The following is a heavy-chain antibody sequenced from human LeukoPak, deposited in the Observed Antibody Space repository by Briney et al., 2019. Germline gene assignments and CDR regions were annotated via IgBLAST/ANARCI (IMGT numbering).Heavy chain of an antibody. J-gene: IGHJ4*02. D-gene: IGHD2-2*01. V-gene: IGHV3-30*18. CDR3: AKDPEYQLLKYYFDY. Sequence: GRSLGLSCAASGFTFSSYGMHWVRQAPGKGLEWVAVISYDGSNKYYADSVKGRFTISRDNSKNTLYLQMNSLRAEDAAVYYCAKDPEYQLLKYYFDYWGQGTLVTVSS. CDR1: GFTFSSYG. CDR2: ISYDGSNK.